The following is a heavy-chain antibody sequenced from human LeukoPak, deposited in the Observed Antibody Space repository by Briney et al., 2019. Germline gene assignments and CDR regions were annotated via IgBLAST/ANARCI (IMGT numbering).Heavy chain of an antibody. Sequence: NTSETLSLTCTVSGGSISSGSYYWSWIRQPAGKGLEWIGRIYTSGSTNYNPSLKSRVAISVDTSKNQFSLKLSSVTAADTAVYYCARGGYYGSGNDSRFDPWGQGTLVTVSS. J-gene: IGHJ5*02. CDR3: ARGGYYGSGNDSRFDP. V-gene: IGHV4-61*02. D-gene: IGHD3-10*01. CDR1: GGSISSGSYY. CDR2: IYTSGST.